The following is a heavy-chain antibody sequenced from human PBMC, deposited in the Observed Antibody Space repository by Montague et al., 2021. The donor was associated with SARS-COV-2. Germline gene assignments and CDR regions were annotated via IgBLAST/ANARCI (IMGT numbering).Heavy chain of an antibody. V-gene: IGHV3-30-3*01. CDR3: ASELADYGDFDY. CDR1: GFTFSSYA. J-gene: IGHJ4*02. CDR2: ISYDGSNK. D-gene: IGHD4-17*01. Sequence: SRRLSCPASGFTFSSYAMHLFRQAPGKVLEWVAVISYDGSNKYYADSVKVRFTISRDNSKNTLYLQMNSLRAEDTAVYYCASELADYGDFDYWGQGTLVTVSS.